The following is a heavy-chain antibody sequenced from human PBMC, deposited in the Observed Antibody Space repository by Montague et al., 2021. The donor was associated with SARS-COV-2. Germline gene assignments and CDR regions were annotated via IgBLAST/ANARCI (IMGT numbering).Heavy chain of an antibody. CDR3: ARTNSGSYSGAFDI. D-gene: IGHD1-26*01. J-gene: IGHJ3*02. V-gene: IGHV3-30*04. CDR1: GFTFSSYA. CDR2: ISYDGSNK. Sequence: SLRLSCAASGFTFSSYAMHWVRQAPGTGLEWVAVISYDGSNKYYADSVKGRFTISRDNSKNTLYLQMNSLRAEDTAVYYCARTNSGSYSGAFDIWGQGTMVTVSS.